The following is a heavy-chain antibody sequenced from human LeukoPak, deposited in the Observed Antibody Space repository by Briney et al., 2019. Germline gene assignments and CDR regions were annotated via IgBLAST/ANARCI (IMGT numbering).Heavy chain of an antibody. CDR3: AKDAEFVLMVYNGMDV. CDR2: ISYDGSNK. D-gene: IGHD2-8*01. Sequence: GGSLRLSCAASGFTFSSHGMHWVRQAPGKGLEWVAVISYDGSNKYYADSVKGRFTISRDNSKNTLYLQMNSLRAEDTAVYYCAKDAEFVLMVYNGMDVWGQGTTVTVSS. CDR1: GFTFSSHG. J-gene: IGHJ6*02. V-gene: IGHV3-30*18.